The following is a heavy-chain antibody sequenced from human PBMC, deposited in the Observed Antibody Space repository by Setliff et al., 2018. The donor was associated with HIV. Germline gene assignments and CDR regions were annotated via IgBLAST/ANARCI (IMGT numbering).Heavy chain of an antibody. V-gene: IGHV4-39*01. Sequence: LSLTCTVSGGSTTSSTYYWGWIRQPPGRGLEWIGSVSYTGRTNYNPSLKSRVTISIDTSRNQFSLNLSSVTAADTAVYSCVIHNPTVVTDGYDIWGQGTTVTVSS. CDR2: VSYTGRT. J-gene: IGHJ6*02. CDR3: VIHNPTVVTDGYDI. CDR1: GGSTTSSTYY. D-gene: IGHD2-21*02.